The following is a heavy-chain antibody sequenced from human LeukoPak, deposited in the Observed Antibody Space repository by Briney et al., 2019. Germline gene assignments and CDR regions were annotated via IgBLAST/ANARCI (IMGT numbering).Heavy chain of an antibody. CDR3: ASYPTMVRGGELDY. Sequence: SETLSLTCTVSGGSISSYYWSWIRQPPGKGLEWIGYIYYSGSTNYNPSLKSRVTISVDTSKNQFSLKLSSVTAADTAVYYCASYPTMVRGGELDYWGQGTLVTVSS. CDR1: GGSISSYY. CDR2: IYYSGST. J-gene: IGHJ4*02. D-gene: IGHD3-10*01. V-gene: IGHV4-59*01.